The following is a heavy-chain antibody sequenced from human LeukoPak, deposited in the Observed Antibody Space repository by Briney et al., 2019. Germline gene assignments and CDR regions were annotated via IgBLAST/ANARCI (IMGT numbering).Heavy chain of an antibody. D-gene: IGHD6-6*01. V-gene: IGHV3-48*02. Sequence: PGGSLRLSCAASGFTFSSYSMNWVRQAPGKGLEWVSHITASGTAMFYADSVKGRFTISRDNAKNSLYLQMNSLRDEDTAVYYCARGPNSNWSGLDFWGQGTLLTVSS. CDR3: ARGPNSNWSGLDF. CDR1: GFTFSSYS. J-gene: IGHJ4*02. CDR2: ITASGTAM.